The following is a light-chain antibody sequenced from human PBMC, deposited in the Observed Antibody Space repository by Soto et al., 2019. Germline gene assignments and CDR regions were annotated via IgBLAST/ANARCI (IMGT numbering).Light chain of an antibody. J-gene: IGLJ1*01. CDR3: QSYDSSLSALYV. V-gene: IGLV1-40*01. Sequence: VLTQPPSVSGAPGQRVTISCTGSSSNIGAGYDVHWYQQLPGTAPKLLIYGNSNRPSGVPDRFSGSKSGTSASLAITGLQAEDEADYYCQSYDSSLSALYVFGTGTKLTVL. CDR2: GNS. CDR1: SSNIGAGYD.